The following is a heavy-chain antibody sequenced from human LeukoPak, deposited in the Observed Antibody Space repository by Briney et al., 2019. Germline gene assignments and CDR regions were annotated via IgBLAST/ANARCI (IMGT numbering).Heavy chain of an antibody. D-gene: IGHD4-17*01. Sequence: SVKVSCKASGYAFIDYAIDWVRQAPGQGLEWMGGIIPIFGTANYAQKFQGRVTITADESTSTAYMELSSLRSEDTAVYYCARDSPDYDDAFDIWGQGTMVTVSS. J-gene: IGHJ3*02. CDR2: IIPIFGTA. V-gene: IGHV1-69*13. CDR1: GYAFIDYA. CDR3: ARDSPDYDDAFDI.